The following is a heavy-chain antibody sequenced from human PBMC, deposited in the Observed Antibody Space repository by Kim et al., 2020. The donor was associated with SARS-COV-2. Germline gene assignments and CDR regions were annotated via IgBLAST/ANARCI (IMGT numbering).Heavy chain of an antibody. V-gene: IGHV3-21*06. Sequence: GGSLRLSCAASGFTFSHYGMNWVRQAPGKGLEWVSSVGSGSGTYTSYADSVKGRFTISRDNAQNSVYLQMNSLRADDKAVYYCAGDLYSTSNYYFVSWGQGTLVTVST. CDR1: GFTFSHYG. D-gene: IGHD6-13*01. CDR2: VGSGSGTYT. J-gene: IGHJ4*02. CDR3: AGDLYSTSNYYFVS.